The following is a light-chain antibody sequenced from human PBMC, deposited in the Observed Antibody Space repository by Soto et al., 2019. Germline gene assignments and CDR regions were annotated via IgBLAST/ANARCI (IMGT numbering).Light chain of an antibody. CDR3: QQYYCIPYT. Sequence: EIVMTQSPATLSVSPGERVTLSCRASQSVSSNLACYQQKHGQAPRLLLYGASTRDTGIPARISGSGSGTDFTLTISSLESEDFGVYYCQQYYCIPYTFGQGTKVEIK. V-gene: IGKV3-15*01. CDR1: QSVSSN. J-gene: IGKJ2*01. CDR2: GAS.